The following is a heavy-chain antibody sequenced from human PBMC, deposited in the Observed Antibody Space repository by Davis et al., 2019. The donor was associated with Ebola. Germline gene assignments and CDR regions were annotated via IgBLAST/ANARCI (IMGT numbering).Heavy chain of an antibody. CDR1: GGSISSSSYY. D-gene: IGHD5-12*01. V-gene: IGHV4-39*02. J-gene: IGHJ4*02. CDR3: ARDGDIVATPSLLDY. Sequence: SETLSLTCTVSGGSISSSSYYWGWIRQPPGKGLEWIGSIYYSGSTYYNPSLKSRVTISVDPSKNQFSLKLSSVTAADTAVYYCARDGDIVATPSLLDYWGQGTLVTVSS. CDR2: IYYSGST.